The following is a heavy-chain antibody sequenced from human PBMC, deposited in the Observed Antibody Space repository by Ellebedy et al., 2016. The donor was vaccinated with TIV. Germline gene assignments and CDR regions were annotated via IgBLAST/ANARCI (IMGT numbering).Heavy chain of an antibody. CDR1: GFTFSSYG. Sequence: PGGSLRLSCAASGFTFSSYGMHWVRQAPGKGLEWVAVIWYDGSNKYYADSVKGRFTISRDNSKNTLYLQMNSLRAEDTAVYYCARAAPLRFLEWLSTPTGEEGDYWGQGTLVTVSS. V-gene: IGHV3-33*01. J-gene: IGHJ4*02. CDR3: ARAAPLRFLEWLSTPTGEEGDY. CDR2: IWYDGSNK. D-gene: IGHD3-3*01.